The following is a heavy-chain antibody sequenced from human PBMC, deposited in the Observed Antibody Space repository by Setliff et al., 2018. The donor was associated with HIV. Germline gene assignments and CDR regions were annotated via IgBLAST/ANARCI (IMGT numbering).Heavy chain of an antibody. V-gene: IGHV4-4*07. CDR2: INTSGST. CDR3: ARLGYRWGGNDY. CDR1: GGSVSNYY. Sequence: PSETLSLTCTVSGGSVSNYYWTWIRQSAGKGLEWIGHINTSGSTKYNPSLKSRLTMSVDSPGNQFSLKLSSVTAADTAVYYCARLGYRWGGNDYWGQGTLVTV. D-gene: IGHD7-27*01. J-gene: IGHJ4*02.